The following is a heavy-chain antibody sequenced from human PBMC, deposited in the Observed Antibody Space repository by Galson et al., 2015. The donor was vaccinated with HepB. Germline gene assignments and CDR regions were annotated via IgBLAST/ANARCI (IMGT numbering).Heavy chain of an antibody. J-gene: IGHJ6*02. CDR2: IKEDGSEK. CDR3: ARGPLEVAGPGGGSYYRGLDV. D-gene: IGHD6-19*01. V-gene: IGHV3-7*03. CDR1: GFTFSNAW. Sequence: SLRLSCAASGFTFSNAWMSWVRQAPGKGLEWVANIKEDGSEKYYVDSVKGRFTISRDNAKNSLFLQMNSLRAEDTAVYYCARGPLEVAGPGGGSYYRGLDVWGRGTTVTVSS.